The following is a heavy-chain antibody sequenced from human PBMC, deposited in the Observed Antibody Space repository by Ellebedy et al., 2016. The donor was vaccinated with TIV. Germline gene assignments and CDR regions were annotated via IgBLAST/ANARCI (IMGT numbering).Heavy chain of an antibody. V-gene: IGHV3-23*01. CDR3: ARVECKSINCPGAFDI. D-gene: IGHD2/OR15-2a*01. CDR2: ISGSGGGT. J-gene: IGHJ3*02. Sequence: GESLKISCAASGFTFSTYAMSWVRQAPGRGLEWVSTISGSGGGTYYPDAVKVRFTIARDNAKNTLYLQMNSLRAEDTAVYYCARVECKSINCPGAFDIWGQGTMVTVSS. CDR1: GFTFSTYA.